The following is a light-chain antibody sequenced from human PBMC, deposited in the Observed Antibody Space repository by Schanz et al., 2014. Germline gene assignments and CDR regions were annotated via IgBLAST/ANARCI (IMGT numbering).Light chain of an antibody. Sequence: QSALTQPPSASGSLGQSVTISCTGTSSDVGDYNYVSWYQQHPGKAPKLMIYDVSNRPSGVSHRFSGSKSGNTASLTISGXXXDDEADYYCCSYVGHSTVLFGGGTKLTVL. V-gene: IGLV2-8*01. CDR2: DVS. CDR1: SSDVGDYNY. CDR3: CSYVGHSTVL. J-gene: IGLJ2*01.